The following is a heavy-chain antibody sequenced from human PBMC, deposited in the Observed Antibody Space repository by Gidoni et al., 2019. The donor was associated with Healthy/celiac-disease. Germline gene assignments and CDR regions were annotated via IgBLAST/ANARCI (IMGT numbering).Heavy chain of an antibody. J-gene: IGHJ4*02. V-gene: IGHV3-15*07. CDR1: GFTFSNAW. CDR3: TTDGKPLLMPLDY. CDR2: IKSKNDGGTT. D-gene: IGHD3-10*01. Sequence: EVQLVESGGGLVKPGGSLRLSCAASGFTFSNAWMNWVRQAPGKGLEWVGRIKSKNDGGTTEYAAPVKGRFTISRDDSKNTLYLQMNSLKTEDTAVYYCTTDGKPLLMPLDYWGQGTLVTVSS.